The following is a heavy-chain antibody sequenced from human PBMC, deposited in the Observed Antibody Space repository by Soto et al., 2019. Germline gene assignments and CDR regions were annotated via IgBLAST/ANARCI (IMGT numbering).Heavy chain of an antibody. CDR3: ARDRGQLGMRSIQMGMGAFDI. Sequence: SETLSLTCTVSGGSISSYYWSWIRQPAGKGLEWIGRIYTSGSTNYNPSLKSRVTMSVDTSKNQFSLKLSSVTAADTAVYYCARDRGQLGMRSIQMGMGAFDIWGQGTMVTVSS. D-gene: IGHD2-2*01. V-gene: IGHV4-4*07. CDR2: IYTSGST. CDR1: GGSISSYY. J-gene: IGHJ3*02.